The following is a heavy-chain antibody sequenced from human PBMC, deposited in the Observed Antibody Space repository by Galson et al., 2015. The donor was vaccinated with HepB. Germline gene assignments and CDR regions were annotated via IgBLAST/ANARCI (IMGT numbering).Heavy chain of an antibody. V-gene: IGHV4-31*03. J-gene: IGHJ6*02. CDR3: ARGDYDFNYAMDV. D-gene: IGHD3-3*01. CDR1: GASFSSGDYY. CDR2: ISYNGNT. Sequence: LSLTCSVSGASFSSGDYYWNWIRQHPGKGLEWIGYISYNGNTYYSPSLQSRVTISVDTSKKQFSLKLSSVTAADTAVYYCARGDYDFNYAMDVWGQGTTVTVSS.